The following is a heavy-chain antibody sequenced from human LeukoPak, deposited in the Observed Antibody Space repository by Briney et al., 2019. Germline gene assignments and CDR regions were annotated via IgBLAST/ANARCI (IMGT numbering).Heavy chain of an antibody. CDR2: FDPEDGET. CDR1: GYTLTELF. V-gene: IGHV1-24*01. Sequence: ASVKVSCKVSGYTLTELFMHWVRQAPGKGLEWMGGFDPEDGETIYAQKFQGRVTMTEDTSTDTDYMELSSLRSEDTAVYYCATVIGQSSSPSSDWFDPWGQGTLVTVSS. CDR3: ATVIGQSSSPSSDWFDP. J-gene: IGHJ5*02. D-gene: IGHD2-2*01.